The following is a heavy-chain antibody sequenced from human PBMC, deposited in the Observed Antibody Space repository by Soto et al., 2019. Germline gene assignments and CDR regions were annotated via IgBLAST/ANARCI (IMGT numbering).Heavy chain of an antibody. CDR1: GYTFSDYD. Sequence: QVQLVQSGAEVKKPGASVKVSCKASGYTFSDYDISWVRQAPGQGLEWMGWISTNNGNTDHAQKLQGRVTMTTDTSPTTAYMELRSLRSDDTAVYYCGRVTIAVAGWAFDYWGQGTLVTVSS. CDR2: ISTNNGNT. D-gene: IGHD6-19*01. CDR3: GRVTIAVAGWAFDY. V-gene: IGHV1-18*04. J-gene: IGHJ4*02.